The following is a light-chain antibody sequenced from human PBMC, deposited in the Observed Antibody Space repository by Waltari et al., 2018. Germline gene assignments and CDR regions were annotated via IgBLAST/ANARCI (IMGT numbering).Light chain of an antibody. V-gene: IGKV3-20*01. Sequence: EIVLTHSPVTLSLSPGDSATLSCTASQSIHSRYLAWYQQKPGQAPSLLFYAASTSPIGIPDRFSASASGTDFILIISRLEPEDFAVYYCHQYGTSPWTFGRGTKVEIK. CDR2: AAS. CDR3: HQYGTSPWT. J-gene: IGKJ1*01. CDR1: QSIHSRY.